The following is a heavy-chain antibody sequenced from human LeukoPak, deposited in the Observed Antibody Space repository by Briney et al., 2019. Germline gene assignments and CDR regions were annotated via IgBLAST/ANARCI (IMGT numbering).Heavy chain of an antibody. Sequence: PGGSLRLSCAASGFTFSSYAMSWVRQAPGKGLEWVSAISGTGGSTYYADSVKGGFTISRDNSKNTLYLQMNSLRAEDTAVYYCANTSSGELWLREFYYHMDVWGKGTTVTVSS. CDR3: ANTSSGELWLREFYYHMDV. D-gene: IGHD3-10*01. V-gene: IGHV3-23*01. J-gene: IGHJ6*03. CDR1: GFTFSSYA. CDR2: ISGTGGST.